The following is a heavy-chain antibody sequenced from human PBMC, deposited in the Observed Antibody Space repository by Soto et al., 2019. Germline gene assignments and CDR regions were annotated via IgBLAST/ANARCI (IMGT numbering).Heavy chain of an antibody. V-gene: IGHV3-48*01. CDR3: ARDKSPLWFGAQIFHRGYMDV. CDR2: ISSSSSTI. D-gene: IGHD3-10*01. CDR1: GFTFSSYS. J-gene: IGHJ6*03. Sequence: PGGSLRLSCAASGFTFSSYSMNWVRQAPGKGLEWVSYISSSSSTIYYADSVKGRFTISRDNAKNSLYLQMNSLRAEDTAVYYCARDKSPLWFGAQIFHRGYMDVWGKGTTVTVSS.